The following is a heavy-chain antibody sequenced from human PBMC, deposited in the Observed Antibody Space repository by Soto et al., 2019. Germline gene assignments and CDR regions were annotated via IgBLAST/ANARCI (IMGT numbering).Heavy chain of an antibody. CDR1: GFTFSSYG. CDR3: AKAPWGATIVPCHH. V-gene: IGHV3-30*18. CDR2: ISHDGSSN. J-gene: IGHJ4*02. D-gene: IGHD5-12*01. Sequence: QVQLVESGGGVVQTGKSLRLSCAGSGFTFSSYGMHWVRLAPGKGLEWLAAISHDGSSNYYADSVNGRFTISRDNSKNTLSLQMNSLRVEDTAVYYCAKAPWGATIVPCHHWGKGTLVTVSS.